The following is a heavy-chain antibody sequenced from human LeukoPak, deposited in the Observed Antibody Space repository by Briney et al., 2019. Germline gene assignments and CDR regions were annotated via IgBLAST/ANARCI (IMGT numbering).Heavy chain of an antibody. Sequence: SETLSLTCTVSGGSISSYYWSWIRQPAGKGLEWIGRIYTSGSTNYNPSLKSRVTISVDKSKNQFSLKLSSVTAAGTAVYYCARGGQWLVLDAFDIWGQGTMVTVSS. CDR1: GGSISSYY. D-gene: IGHD6-19*01. V-gene: IGHV4-4*07. CDR3: ARGGQWLVLDAFDI. CDR2: IYTSGST. J-gene: IGHJ3*02.